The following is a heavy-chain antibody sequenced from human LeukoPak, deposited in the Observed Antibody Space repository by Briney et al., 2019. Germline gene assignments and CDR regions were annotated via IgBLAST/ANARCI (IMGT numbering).Heavy chain of an antibody. CDR3: ARVGVGGKNYYYGMDV. CDR1: GFTFSSYA. V-gene: IGHV3-23*01. Sequence: GGSLRLSCAASGFTFSSYAMSWVRQALGKGLEWVSAISGSGGSTYYADSVKGRFTISRHNSKNTLYLQMNSLRAEDTAVYYCARVGVGGKNYYYGMDVWGQGTTVTVSS. J-gene: IGHJ6*02. D-gene: IGHD4-23*01. CDR2: ISGSGGST.